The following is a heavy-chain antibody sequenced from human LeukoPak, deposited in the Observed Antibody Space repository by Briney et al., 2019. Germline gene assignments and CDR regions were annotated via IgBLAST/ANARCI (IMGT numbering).Heavy chain of an antibody. CDR2: ISNSGSTK. CDR3: AAVIDY. J-gene: IGHJ4*02. V-gene: IGHV3-48*03. Sequence: GGSLRLSCAASGFTFSSYEMNWIRQAPGKGLEWISYISNSGSTKHYADSVKGRFTISRDNAKNSVFLQMNSLRAEDTAVYYCAAVIDYWGQGTLVTVSS. CDR1: GFTFSSYE.